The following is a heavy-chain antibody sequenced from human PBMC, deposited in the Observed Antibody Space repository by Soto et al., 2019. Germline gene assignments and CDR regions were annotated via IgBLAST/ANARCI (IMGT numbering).Heavy chain of an antibody. J-gene: IGHJ6*02. CDR1: GFTFSRNT. CDR3: VKDEGIEAMDV. Sequence: PGGSLILSCVTSGFTFSRNTMNWVRQAPGKGLEWVASITSSGSYVYYADSVKGRFSAPRDNAKNSLSLQMDSLRPDDTAIYFCVKDEGIEAMDVWGQGTTVTVSS. V-gene: IGHV3-21*01. D-gene: IGHD3-3*02. CDR2: ITSSGSYV.